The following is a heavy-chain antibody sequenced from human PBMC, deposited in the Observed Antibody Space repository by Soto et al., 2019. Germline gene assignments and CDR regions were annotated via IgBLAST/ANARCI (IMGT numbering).Heavy chain of an antibody. CDR1: GFTFSSYS. V-gene: IGHV3-21*01. CDR3: AREEVRGVITPSDY. D-gene: IGHD3-10*01. Sequence: EVQLVESGGGLVKPGGSLRLSCAASGFTFSSYSMNWVRQAPGKGLEWVSSISSSSSYIYYADSVKGRFTISRDNAKTSLYLQMNSLRAEDTAVYYWAREEVRGVITPSDYWGQGTLVTVSS. CDR2: ISSSSSYI. J-gene: IGHJ4*02.